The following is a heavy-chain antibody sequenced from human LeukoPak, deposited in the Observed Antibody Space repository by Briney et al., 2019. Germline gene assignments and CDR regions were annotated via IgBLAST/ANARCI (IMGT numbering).Heavy chain of an antibody. V-gene: IGHV4-59*11. CDR1: GGSISNHY. CDR3: ARDPTTVTKGFDI. CDR2: ISYSGGT. D-gene: IGHD4-17*01. J-gene: IGHJ3*02. Sequence: KPSETLSLTCTVSGGSISNHYWTWIRQPPGKGLEWIGYISYSGGTNYNPSLRSRVTISIDTSNNQISLRLSPVTAADTAVYYCARDPTTVTKGFDIWGLGTMVAVSP.